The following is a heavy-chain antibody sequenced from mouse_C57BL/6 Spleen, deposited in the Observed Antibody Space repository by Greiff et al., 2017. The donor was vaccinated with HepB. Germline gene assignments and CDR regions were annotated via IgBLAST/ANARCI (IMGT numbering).Heavy chain of an antibody. J-gene: IGHJ1*03. D-gene: IGHD2-4*01. V-gene: IGHV7-1*01. Sequence: EVQGVESGGGLVQSGRSLRLSCATSGFTFSDFYMEWVRQAPGKGLEWIAASRNKANDYTTEYSASVKGRFIVSRDTSQSILYLQMNALRAEDTAIYYCARDDYYDYGYFDVWGTGTTVTVSS. CDR1: GFTFSDFY. CDR2: SRNKANDYTT. CDR3: ARDDYYDYGYFDV.